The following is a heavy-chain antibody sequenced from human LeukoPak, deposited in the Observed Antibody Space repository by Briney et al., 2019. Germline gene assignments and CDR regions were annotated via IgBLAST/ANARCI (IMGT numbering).Heavy chain of an antibody. Sequence: GGSLRLSCAASGFTFSTYCMNWVRQAPGKGLEWVSSITSSTSSSNSYIYYADSVKGRFTISRDNAKNSLYLQMNSLRAEDTAVYYCARERKFDWLSSFDYWGQGTLVTVSS. V-gene: IGHV3-21*01. CDR3: ARERKFDWLSSFDY. J-gene: IGHJ4*02. CDR1: GFTFSTYC. CDR2: ITSSTSSSNSYI. D-gene: IGHD3-9*01.